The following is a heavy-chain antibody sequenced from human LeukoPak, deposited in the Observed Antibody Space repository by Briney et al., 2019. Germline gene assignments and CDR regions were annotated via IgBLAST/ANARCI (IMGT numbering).Heavy chain of an antibody. D-gene: IGHD2-8*01. J-gene: IGHJ4*02. CDR2: IKQDGNEK. Sequence: GGSLRLSCAASGFTFNSYWMSWVRQAPGKGLEWEAHIKQDGNEKYYADSVKGRFTISRDNAMKSLDLQMTSLSAEDTAVYYCARGGDIVIMMYGWGLDSWGQGTLVAVSS. V-gene: IGHV3-7*01. CDR1: GFTFNSYW. CDR3: ARGGDIVIMMYGWGLDS.